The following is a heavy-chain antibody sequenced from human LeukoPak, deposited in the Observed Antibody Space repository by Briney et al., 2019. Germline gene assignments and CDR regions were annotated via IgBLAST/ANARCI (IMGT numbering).Heavy chain of an antibody. D-gene: IGHD2-2*01. CDR2: INSDGSST. Sequence: PGGSLRLSCAASGFTFRSYWMHWVRQAPGKGLVWVSRINSDGSSTSYADSVKGRFTISRDNAKNTLYLQMNSLRAEDTAVYYCARDRYQLLFPFCYYYMDVWGKGTTVTVPS. CDR3: ARDRYQLLFPFCYYYMDV. V-gene: IGHV3-74*01. CDR1: GFTFRSYW. J-gene: IGHJ6*03.